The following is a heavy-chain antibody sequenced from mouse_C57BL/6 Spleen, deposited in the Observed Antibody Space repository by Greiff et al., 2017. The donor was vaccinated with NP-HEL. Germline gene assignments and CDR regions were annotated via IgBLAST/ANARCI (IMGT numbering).Heavy chain of an antibody. CDR1: GYAFSSSW. V-gene: IGHV1-82*01. CDR3: ARSGGYYVNYFDY. Sequence: QVQLQQSGPELVKPGASVKISCKASGYAFSSSWMNWVKQRPGKGLEWIGRIYPGDGDTNYNGKFKGKATLTADKSSSTAYMQLSSLTSEDSAVYFCARSGGYYVNYFDYWGQGTTLTVSS. J-gene: IGHJ2*01. D-gene: IGHD2-3*01. CDR2: IYPGDGDT.